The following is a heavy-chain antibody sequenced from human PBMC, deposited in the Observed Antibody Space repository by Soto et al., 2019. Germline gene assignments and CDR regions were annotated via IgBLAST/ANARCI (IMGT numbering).Heavy chain of an antibody. CDR2: LYSDGDT. CDR1: GFTVSSNY. V-gene: IGHV3-66*01. Sequence: EVQLVESGGGLVQPGGSLRLSCAVSGFTVSSNYMSWVRQAPGKGLESVSILYSDGDTYYAGSVRGRFSISRDISKNTLYLQMNSLRPEDTAVFYCARVGTGSSTWTPFDYWGQVTLVTVSS. D-gene: IGHD6-13*01. CDR3: ARVGTGSSTWTPFDY. J-gene: IGHJ4*02.